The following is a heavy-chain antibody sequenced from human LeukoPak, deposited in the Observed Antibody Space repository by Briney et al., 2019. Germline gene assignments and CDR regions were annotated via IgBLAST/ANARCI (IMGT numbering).Heavy chain of an antibody. D-gene: IGHD5-12*01. CDR3: ARDIPSGFYTPDY. CDR1: GFTFSDYW. Sequence: GGSLRLSCAASGFTFSDYWMSWVRQAPGMGLEWVANIETDGDEKNYVDSVKGRLTISRDNARNSLYLQMSSLRVEDTAVYYCARDIPSGFYTPDYWGRGTLVTVSS. J-gene: IGHJ4*02. CDR2: IETDGDEK. V-gene: IGHV3-7*01.